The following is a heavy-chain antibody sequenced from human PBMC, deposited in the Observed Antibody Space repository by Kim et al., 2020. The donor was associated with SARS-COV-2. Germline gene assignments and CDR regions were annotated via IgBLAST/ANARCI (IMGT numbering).Heavy chain of an antibody. D-gene: IGHD3-22*01. CDR1: GGSISSYY. CDR3: ARDRGDTYYYDSSGLDY. J-gene: IGHJ4*02. Sequence: SETLSLTCTVSGGSISSYYWSWIRQPPGKGLEWIGYIYYSGSTNYNPSLKSRVTISVDTSKNQFSLKLSSVTAADTAVYYCARDRGDTYYYDSSGLDYWGQGTLVTVSS. CDR2: IYYSGST. V-gene: IGHV4-59*01.